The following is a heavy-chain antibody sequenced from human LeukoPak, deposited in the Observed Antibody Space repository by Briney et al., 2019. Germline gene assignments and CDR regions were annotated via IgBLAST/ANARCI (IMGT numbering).Heavy chain of an antibody. J-gene: IGHJ4*02. D-gene: IGHD3-9*01. CDR1: GFTFSSYD. CDR3: ARGKIRYFDWLLDYFDY. CDR2: ISSGRST. V-gene: IGHV3-53*01. Sequence: PGGSLRLSCAASGFTFSSYDMSWVRQAPGKGLEWASVISSGRSTYYADSVKGRFTISRDNSKNTLYLQMNSLRAEDTAVYYCARGKIRYFDWLLDYFDYWGQGTLVTVSS.